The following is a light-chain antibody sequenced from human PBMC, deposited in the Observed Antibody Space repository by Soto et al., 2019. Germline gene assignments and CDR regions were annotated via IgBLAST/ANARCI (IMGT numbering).Light chain of an antibody. J-gene: IGKJ1*01. V-gene: IGKV3-15*01. CDR1: QSVSSN. CDR2: GAS. CDR3: QQYNNWPKT. Sequence: EIVMTQSPATLPLSPGERATLSCRASQSVSSNLAWYQQKPGQAPRLLIYGASTRATGISARFSGSGSGTEFTLTISSLQSEDFAVYYCQQYNNWPKTFGQGTKVEI.